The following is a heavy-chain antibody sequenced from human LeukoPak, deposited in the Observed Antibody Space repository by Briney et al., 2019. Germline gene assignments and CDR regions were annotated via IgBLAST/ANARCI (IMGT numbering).Heavy chain of an antibody. CDR3: AKDPPNIGPDPYYFDS. CDR2: IYCDGSHK. D-gene: IGHD2-2*01. CDR1: GFTFSSYG. J-gene: IGHJ4*02. V-gene: IGHV3-33*06. Sequence: GGSLRLSCAASGFTFSSYGMHWVRQAPGKGLDWVALIYCDGSHKYYAYSVEGRFTISRDNSKNTLYLQMNSLRVEDTAIYYCAKDPPNIGPDPYYFDSWGQGTLVTVSS.